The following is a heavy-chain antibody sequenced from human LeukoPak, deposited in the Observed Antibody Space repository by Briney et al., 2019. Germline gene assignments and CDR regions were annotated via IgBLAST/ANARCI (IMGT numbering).Heavy chain of an antibody. Sequence: KTGGSLRLSCVASGFIVSNNYMSWVRQAPGKGLEWVSVLYNAGTTYYADSVKGRFTISRDNSKNTLYLRMYSLRAEDTAVYYCASLKGLFDYFDYWGQGILVTVYS. D-gene: IGHD3-22*01. CDR2: LYNAGTT. V-gene: IGHV3-53*01. CDR1: GFIVSNNY. J-gene: IGHJ4*02. CDR3: ASLKGLFDYFDY.